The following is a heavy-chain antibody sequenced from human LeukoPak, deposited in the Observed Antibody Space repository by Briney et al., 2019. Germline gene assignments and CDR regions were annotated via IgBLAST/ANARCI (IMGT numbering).Heavy chain of an antibody. V-gene: IGHV4-39*07. D-gene: IGHD5-12*01. J-gene: IGHJ4*02. CDR3: ARGVDIVTY. CDR1: GGSISSSSYY. CDR2: IYYSGST. Sequence: PSETLSLTCTVSGGSISSSSYYWGWIRQPPGKGLEWIGSIYYSGSTYYNPSLKSRVTISVDTSKNQFSLKLSSVTAADTAVYYCARGVDIVTYWGQGTLVTVSS.